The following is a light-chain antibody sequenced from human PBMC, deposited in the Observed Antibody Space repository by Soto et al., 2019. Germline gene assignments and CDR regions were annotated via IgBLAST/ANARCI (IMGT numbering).Light chain of an antibody. V-gene: IGLV1-40*01. CDR2: VDD. CDR1: SSNIGACFD. J-gene: IGLJ2*01. CDR3: QSYDSRLTAVV. Sequence: QSVLTQPPSVSGAPGQRVTISCTGSSSNIGACFDVHWYQQLPGTAPKLLIYVDDSRPSGVPDRFSGSKSGSSASLAITGLQAEDEADYYCQSYDSRLTAVVFGGGTKLTVL.